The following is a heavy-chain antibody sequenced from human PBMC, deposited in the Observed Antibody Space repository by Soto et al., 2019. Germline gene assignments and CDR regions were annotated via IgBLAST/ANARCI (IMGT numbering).Heavy chain of an antibody. Sequence: EVHLVESGGGLVQTGGSLRLSCAIFESTVSRDWMNWVRQAPGKGLEWVAHINQDGSEKYYVDSVKGRFTISRDNAKKSLYRRMTSLRPADTAMYYCSGGVGDAFWGQGTVVTVSS. CDR1: ESTVSRDW. D-gene: IGHD1-26*01. CDR2: INQDGSEK. J-gene: IGHJ4*02. CDR3: SGGVGDAF. V-gene: IGHV3-7*04.